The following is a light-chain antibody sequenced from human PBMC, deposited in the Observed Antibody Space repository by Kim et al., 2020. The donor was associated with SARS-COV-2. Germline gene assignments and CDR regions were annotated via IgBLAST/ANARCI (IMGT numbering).Light chain of an antibody. J-gene: IGKJ2*01. V-gene: IGKV2-28*01. CDR1: QSLLHGNGYNY. CDR3: MQALQTPYT. Sequence: EPASISCRSSQSLLHGNGYNYLDWYLQKPGQSPHLLIYLGSNRASGVPDRFSGSGSGTDFTLKISRVEAEDVGVYYCMQALQTPYTFGQGTKLEIK. CDR2: LGS.